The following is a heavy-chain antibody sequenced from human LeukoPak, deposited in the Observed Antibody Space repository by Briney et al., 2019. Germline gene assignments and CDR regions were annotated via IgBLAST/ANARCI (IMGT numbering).Heavy chain of an antibody. Sequence: PSETLSLTCTVSGGSISTYYWTWIRQPPGKGLEWIGYIYYSGSANYHPSLKSRVTMSVDTSKNQFSLKLSSLTAADTAVYYCARTYCGGDCSFDFWGQGILVTVSS. CDR3: ARTYCGGDCSFDF. D-gene: IGHD2-21*02. CDR1: GGSISTYY. CDR2: IYYSGSA. J-gene: IGHJ4*02. V-gene: IGHV4-59*01.